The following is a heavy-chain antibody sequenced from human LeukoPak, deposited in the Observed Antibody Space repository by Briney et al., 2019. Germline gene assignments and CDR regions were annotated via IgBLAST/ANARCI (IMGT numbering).Heavy chain of an antibody. D-gene: IGHD3-22*01. Sequence: GGSLRLSCAASRLIVSSNYMAWVRQAPGKGLEWVSVIYSGGKTYYADSVKGRFTISRDNSKNTLYLQMSSLRAEDTAVYYCVKDRRAGYYDSSGYLFDYWGQGTLVTVSS. J-gene: IGHJ4*02. CDR1: RLIVSSNY. V-gene: IGHV3-66*01. CDR3: VKDRRAGYYDSSGYLFDY. CDR2: IYSGGKT.